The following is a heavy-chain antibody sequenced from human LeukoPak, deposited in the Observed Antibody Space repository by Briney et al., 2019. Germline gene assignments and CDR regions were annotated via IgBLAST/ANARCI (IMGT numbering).Heavy chain of an antibody. J-gene: IGHJ4*02. CDR1: GFTFSSYA. V-gene: IGHV3-21*01. Sequence: KAGGYLRLSCAASGFTFSSYAMNWVRQAPGKGLEWLSSIDSSSSYIYYADSVKGRFTISRANAKNSLFLQMNSLRAEDTAVYYCARGPHGGFVIIPTEFWGQGTLVTVSS. D-gene: IGHD3-3*01. CDR2: IDSSSSYI. CDR3: ARGPHGGFVIIPTEF.